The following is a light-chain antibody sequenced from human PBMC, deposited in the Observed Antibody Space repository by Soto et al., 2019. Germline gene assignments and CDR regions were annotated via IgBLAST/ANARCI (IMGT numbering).Light chain of an antibody. CDR2: GAS. CDR3: QQYNKWPRT. J-gene: IGKJ1*01. Sequence: EIVLTQSPGTLSLSPGERVTLSCRASQSVRNNYLAWHQQKPGQTPRLLVYGASNRATGIPDRFSGSGSGTEFTLTISSLQSEDFAVYYCQQYNKWPRTFGQGTKVDIK. V-gene: IGKV3D-15*01. CDR1: QSVRNN.